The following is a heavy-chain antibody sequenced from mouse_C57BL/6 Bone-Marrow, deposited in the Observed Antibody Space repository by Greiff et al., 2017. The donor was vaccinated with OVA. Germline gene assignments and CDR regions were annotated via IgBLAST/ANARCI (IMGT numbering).Heavy chain of an antibody. J-gene: IGHJ4*01. D-gene: IGHD2-2*01. CDR3: ARGWSTWLPYSAMDY. Sequence: QVQLQQSGAELARPGASVKLSCKASGYTFTSYGIRWVKQRTGQGLEWLGEIYPSSGNTYYNEKFKGKATLTAAKSSSTAYMELRSLTSENSAVYFCARGWSTWLPYSAMDYWGQGTSVTVSS. V-gene: IGHV1-81*01. CDR2: IYPSSGNT. CDR1: GYTFTSYG.